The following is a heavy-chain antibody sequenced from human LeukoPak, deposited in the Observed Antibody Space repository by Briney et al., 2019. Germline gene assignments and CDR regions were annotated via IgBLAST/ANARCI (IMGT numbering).Heavy chain of an antibody. CDR1: GFSFSSYA. CDR3: ARGAYDSTGYFFYFDY. J-gene: IGHJ4*02. CDR2: IWYDGGNK. D-gene: IGHD3-22*01. V-gene: IGHV3-33*01. Sequence: QPGGSLRLSCAASGFSFSSYAMDWVRQAPGKGLEWVALIWYDGGNKYYADSVKGRFTISRDNSKNTLYLQMNSLRAEDTAVYYCARGAYDSTGYFFYFDYWGQGTLVTVSS.